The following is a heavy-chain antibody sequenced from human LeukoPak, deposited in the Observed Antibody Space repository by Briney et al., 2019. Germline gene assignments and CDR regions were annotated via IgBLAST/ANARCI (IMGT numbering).Heavy chain of an antibody. Sequence: GGSLRLSCAASGFTFSSYAMSWVRQAPGKGLEWVSAISGSGGGTNYADSVKGRFTISRDNSKNTLYLQMNSLRAEDTAVYYCAKASRGYSGYDLYYFDYWGQGTLVTVSS. CDR2: ISGSGGGT. D-gene: IGHD5-12*01. V-gene: IGHV3-23*01. CDR1: GFTFSSYA. CDR3: AKASRGYSGYDLYYFDY. J-gene: IGHJ4*02.